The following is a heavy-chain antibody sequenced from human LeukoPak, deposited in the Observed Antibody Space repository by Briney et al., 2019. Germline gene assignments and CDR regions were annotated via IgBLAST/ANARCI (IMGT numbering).Heavy chain of an antibody. Sequence: PGGSLRLSCAASGFTFSNAWMSWVRQAPGKGLEWVANIKQDGTEKYYVDSVKGRFTISRDNAKNSPYLQMNSLRAEDTAVYYCARAGGWFDPWGQGTLVTVSS. J-gene: IGHJ5*02. V-gene: IGHV3-7*01. CDR2: IKQDGTEK. CDR1: GFTFSNAW. CDR3: ARAGGWFDP.